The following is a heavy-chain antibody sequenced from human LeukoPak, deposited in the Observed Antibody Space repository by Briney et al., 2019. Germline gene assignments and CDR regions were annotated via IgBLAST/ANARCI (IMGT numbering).Heavy chain of an antibody. CDR2: IGGSGGNT. Sequence: GGSLRLSRAASGFIFSSYSMSWVRQAPGKGLEWVSAIGGSGGNTYYADSVKGRFTISRDNSKNTLYLQMNSLRAEDTAVYYCGVPQWELLNWGQGTLVTVSS. CDR1: GFIFSSYS. J-gene: IGHJ4*02. V-gene: IGHV3-23*01. D-gene: IGHD1-26*01. CDR3: GVPQWELLN.